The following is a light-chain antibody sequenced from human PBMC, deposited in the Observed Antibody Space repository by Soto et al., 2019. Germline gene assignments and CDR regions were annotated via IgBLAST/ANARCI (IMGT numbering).Light chain of an antibody. CDR2: DLS. V-gene: IGKV3-11*01. CDR1: QSVDSY. CDR3: QQRRTWPLT. Sequence: EIVLTQSPATLSLSPGERATLSCRASQSVDSYLTWYQQKPGQAPRLLIYDLSKRATGIPVRFSGSGSGTDFTLTISRLEPEDFAIYYCQQRRTWPLTFGGGTKVEIK. J-gene: IGKJ4*01.